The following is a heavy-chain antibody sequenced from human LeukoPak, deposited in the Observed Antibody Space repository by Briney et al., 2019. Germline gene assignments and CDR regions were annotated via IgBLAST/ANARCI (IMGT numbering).Heavy chain of an antibody. Sequence: SQTLSLXCTVSGGSISSGSYYWSWIRQPAGKGREWIGRIYTSGSTNYNPSLKSRVTISVDTSKNQFSLKLSSVTAADTAVYYCARYSYGYDWFDPWGQGTLVTVSS. V-gene: IGHV4-61*02. CDR2: IYTSGST. J-gene: IGHJ5*02. CDR3: ARYSYGYDWFDP. CDR1: GGSISSGSYY. D-gene: IGHD5-18*01.